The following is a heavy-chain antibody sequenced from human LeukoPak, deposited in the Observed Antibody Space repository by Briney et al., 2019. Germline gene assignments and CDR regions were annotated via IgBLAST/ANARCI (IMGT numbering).Heavy chain of an antibody. J-gene: IGHJ4*02. V-gene: IGHV3-53*01. CDR3: ARSGYYDSSGYDY. CDR1: GFIVSNSY. Sequence: GGSLRLSCVASGFIVSNSYMSWVRQAPGKGLEWVSVIYSGGGTFYSDSVKGRFTISRDNSKNTLYLQMNSLRAEDTAVYYCARSGYYDSSGYDYWGQGTLVTVSS. D-gene: IGHD3-22*01. CDR2: IYSGGGT.